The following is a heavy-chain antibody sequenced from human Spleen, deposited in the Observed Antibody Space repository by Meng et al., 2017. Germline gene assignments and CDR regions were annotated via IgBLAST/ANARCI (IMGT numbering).Heavy chain of an antibody. V-gene: IGHV1-18*01. CDR2: LGAHDGDT. Sequence: QVQLVQSGAEVKKPGASVKVSCKASGHTFTGNGISWVRQAPGQGLEWMAWLGAHDGDTSHAPKFQGRVTVSADRPTATAYMELRSLRSDDTAVYYCARGTPGRSYSDYWGQGTLVTVSS. J-gene: IGHJ4*02. D-gene: IGHD3-10*01. CDR3: ARGTPGRSYSDY. CDR1: GHTFTGNG.